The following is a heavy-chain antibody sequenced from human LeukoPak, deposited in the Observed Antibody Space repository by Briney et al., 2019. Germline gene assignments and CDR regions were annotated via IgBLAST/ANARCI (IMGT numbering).Heavy chain of an antibody. CDR1: GFTFSGHW. D-gene: IGHD2-8*01. J-gene: IGHJ4*02. V-gene: IGHV3-74*01. CDR3: AKDKWRGASDH. CDR2: INGDGTDT. Sequence: PGGSLRLSCEASGFTFSGHWMHWVRQIPGKGLEWVAMINGDGTDTRYAGSVKGRLTVSRDNAKNTVYLQMNTLRADDTAVYHCAKDKWRGASDHWGQGSLVTVSS.